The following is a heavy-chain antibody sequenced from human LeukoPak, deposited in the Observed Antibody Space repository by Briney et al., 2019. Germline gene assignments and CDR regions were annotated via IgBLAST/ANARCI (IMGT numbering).Heavy chain of an antibody. CDR2: ITSSGGST. CDR1: GFTFNNYV. CDR3: GKGGSSFYYGSGSLYYFDY. D-gene: IGHD3-10*01. J-gene: IGHJ4*02. Sequence: GSLRLSCAASGFTFNNYVTSWARQAPGKGLEWVSGITSSGGSTYYADSVKGRFTISRDYSKNTLHLQMNSLRAEDTAVYYCGKGGSSFYYGSGSLYYFDYWAREPWSPSPQ. V-gene: IGHV3-23*01.